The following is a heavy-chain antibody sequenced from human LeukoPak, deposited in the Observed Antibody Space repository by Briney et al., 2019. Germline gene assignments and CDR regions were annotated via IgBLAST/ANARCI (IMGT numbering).Heavy chain of an antibody. Sequence: ASVKVSCKASGYTFTNYDISWVRQAPRQGLEWMGWISAYNDNTNYAQKLQGRVTMTTDTSTSTAYMELRSLRSDDTAVYYCAREHSGSYSKPLDYFDYWGQGTLVTVSS. V-gene: IGHV1-18*01. J-gene: IGHJ4*02. CDR2: ISAYNDNT. D-gene: IGHD1-26*01. CDR3: AREHSGSYSKPLDYFDY. CDR1: GYTFTNYD.